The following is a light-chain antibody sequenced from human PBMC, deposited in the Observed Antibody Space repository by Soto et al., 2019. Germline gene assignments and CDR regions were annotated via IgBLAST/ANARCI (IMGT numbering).Light chain of an antibody. J-gene: IGLJ2*01. CDR1: SSDVGGYNY. CDR3: SSYTSSSTLRGV. CDR2: EVS. V-gene: IGLV2-14*01. Sequence: QSALTQPASVSGSPGQSITISCTGTSSDVGGYNYVSWYQQHPGKAPKLMIYEVSNRPSGVSNRFSGSKSGNTASLTISGLQAEDEAVYYCSSYTSSSTLRGVFGGGTKLTVL.